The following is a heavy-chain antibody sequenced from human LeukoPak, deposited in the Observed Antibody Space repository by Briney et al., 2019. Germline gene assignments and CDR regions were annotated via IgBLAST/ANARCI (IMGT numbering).Heavy chain of an antibody. CDR1: GFTFSSYS. D-gene: IGHD2-2*01. Sequence: GGSLRLSCAASGFTFSSYSVNWVRQAPGKGLEWVSSISSSSSYIYYADSVKGRFTISRDNAKNSLYLQMNSLRAEDTAVYYCARVCPELGVLIFDYWGQGTLVTVSS. CDR2: ISSSSSYI. V-gene: IGHV3-21*01. CDR3: ARVCPELGVLIFDY. J-gene: IGHJ4*02.